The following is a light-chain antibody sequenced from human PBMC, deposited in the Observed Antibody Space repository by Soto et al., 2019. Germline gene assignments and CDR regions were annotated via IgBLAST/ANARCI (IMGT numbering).Light chain of an antibody. Sequence: QSALTQPASVSGSPGQSITISCTGTSSDVGGYDYVSWYQQFPGKAPKLMIYEVSNRPSGVSDRFSGSKSGNTASLIISGLQAEDEADYYCSSQTGSATVLFGGGTKLTVL. V-gene: IGLV2-14*01. J-gene: IGLJ2*01. CDR1: SSDVGGYDY. CDR2: EVS. CDR3: SSQTGSATVL.